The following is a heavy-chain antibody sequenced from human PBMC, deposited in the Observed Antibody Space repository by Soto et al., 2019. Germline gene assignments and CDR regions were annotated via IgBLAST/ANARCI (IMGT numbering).Heavy chain of an antibody. CDR1: GGSISSSSYY. CDR3: ARHEHDFWSGYQRYYYYYYMDV. CDR2: IYYSGST. Sequence: SETLSLTCTVSGGSISSSSYYWGWIRQPPGKGLEWIGSIYYSGSTYYNPSLKSRVTISVDTSKNQFSLKLSSVTAADTAVYYCARHEHDFWSGYQRYYYYYYMDVWGKGTTVTVSS. J-gene: IGHJ6*03. D-gene: IGHD3-3*01. V-gene: IGHV4-39*01.